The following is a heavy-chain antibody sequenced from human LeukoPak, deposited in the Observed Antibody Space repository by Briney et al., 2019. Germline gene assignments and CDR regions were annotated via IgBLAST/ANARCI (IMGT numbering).Heavy chain of an antibody. Sequence: SVKVSCKASGGTFDSYAISWVRQAPGQGLEWMGGIIPIFGTANYAQKFQGRVTITADESTSTAYMELSSLRSEDTAVYYCARDGGSGRPYGMDVWGQGTTVTVSS. CDR2: IIPIFGTA. J-gene: IGHJ6*02. CDR1: GGTFDSYA. V-gene: IGHV1-69*13. CDR3: ARDGGSGRPYGMDV. D-gene: IGHD6-19*01.